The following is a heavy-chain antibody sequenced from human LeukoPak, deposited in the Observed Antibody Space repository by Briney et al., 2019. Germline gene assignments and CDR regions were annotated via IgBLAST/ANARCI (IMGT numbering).Heavy chain of an antibody. V-gene: IGHV3-23*01. CDR2: ISGSGGST. D-gene: IGHD3-3*01. CDR3: AKAGQRGIFGVVRFDC. J-gene: IGHJ4*02. Sequence: PGGSLRLSCAASGFTFSSYAMSWVRQAPGKGLEWVSAISGSGGSTYYADSVKGRFTISRDNSKNTLYLQMNSLRAEDTAVYYCAKAGQRGIFGVVRFDCWGQGTLVTVSS. CDR1: GFTFSSYA.